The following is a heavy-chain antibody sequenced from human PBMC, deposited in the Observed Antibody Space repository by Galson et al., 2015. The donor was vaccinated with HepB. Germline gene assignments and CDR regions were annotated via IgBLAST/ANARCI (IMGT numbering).Heavy chain of an antibody. CDR3: AKYGNQNYWADGAIHP. V-gene: IGHV3-23*01. D-gene: IGHD2-8*02. J-gene: IGHJ5*02. CDR2: ISGSGGST. Sequence: SLRLSCAASGFSFSSYAMSWVRQAPGKGLEWVSDISGSGGSTNYADSVKGRFTISRDNSKNTLYLQMNSLKAEDTAVYYCAKYGNQNYWADGAIHPWGQGTLVTASP. CDR1: GFSFSSYA.